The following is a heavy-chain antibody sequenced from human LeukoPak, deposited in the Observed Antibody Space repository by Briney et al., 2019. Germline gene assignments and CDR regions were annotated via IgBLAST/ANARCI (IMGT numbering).Heavy chain of an antibody. CDR2: IIPIFGTA. J-gene: IGHJ4*02. Sequence: SVKVSCKASGGTFSSYAISWVRQATGQGLEWMGGIIPIFGTANYAQKFQGRVTITADESTSTAYMELSSLRSEDTAVYYCARDRNYNCGGDCHTFDYWGQGTLVTVSS. CDR3: ARDRNYNCGGDCHTFDY. D-gene: IGHD2-21*01. CDR1: GGTFSSYA. V-gene: IGHV1-69*01.